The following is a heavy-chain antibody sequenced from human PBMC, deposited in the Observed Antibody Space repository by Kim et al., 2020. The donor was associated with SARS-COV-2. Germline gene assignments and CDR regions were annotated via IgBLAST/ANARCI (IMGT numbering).Heavy chain of an antibody. CDR3: ARSTVAVIYYYYGMDV. Sequence: GGSLRLSCAASGFTVSSNYMSWVRQAPGKGLEWVSVIYSGGSTYYADSVKGRFTISRDNSKNTLYLQMNSLRAEDTAVYYCARSTVAVIYYYYGMDVWGQGTTVTVSS. CDR2: IYSGGST. J-gene: IGHJ6*02. V-gene: IGHV3-66*01. CDR1: GFTVSSNY. D-gene: IGHD6-19*01.